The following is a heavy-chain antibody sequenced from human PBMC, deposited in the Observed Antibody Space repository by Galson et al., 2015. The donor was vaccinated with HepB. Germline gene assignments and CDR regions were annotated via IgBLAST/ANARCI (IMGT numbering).Heavy chain of an antibody. Sequence: SVKVSCKASGGTFSSYAISWVRQAPGQGPEWMGRIIPILGIANYAQKFQGRVTITADKSTSTAYMELSSLRSEDTAVYYCASLRGAGQPVYYYYGMDVWGQGTTVTVSS. CDR3: ASLRGAGQPVYYYYGMDV. CDR1: GGTFSSYA. V-gene: IGHV1-69*04. D-gene: IGHD6-19*01. CDR2: IIPILGIA. J-gene: IGHJ6*02.